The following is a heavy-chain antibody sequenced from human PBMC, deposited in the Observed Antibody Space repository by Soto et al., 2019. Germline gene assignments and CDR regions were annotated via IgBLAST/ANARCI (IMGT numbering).Heavy chain of an antibody. D-gene: IGHD1-1*01. CDR3: ATSGERYYYYGMDV. CDR2: IYYSGST. Sequence: SETLSLTCTVSGGSISSSSYYWGWIRQPPGKGPEWIGSIYYSGSTYYNPSLKSRVTIPVDTSKNQFSLKLSSVTAADTAVYYCATSGERYYYYGMDVWGQGTTVTFSS. CDR1: GGSISSSSYY. V-gene: IGHV4-39*01. J-gene: IGHJ6*02.